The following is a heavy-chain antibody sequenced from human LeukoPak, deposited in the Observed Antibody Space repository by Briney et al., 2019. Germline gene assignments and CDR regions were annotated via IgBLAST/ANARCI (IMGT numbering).Heavy chain of an antibody. Sequence: GECLKISCKGSGYSFTSYSIGWVRQMPGKGLEWMGIIYPGDSDTRYSPSFQGQVTVSADKSISTAYLQWSSLKASDTAMYYCARRRGSGSYSSTHFDYWGQGTLVTVSS. CDR3: ARRRGSGSYSSTHFDY. V-gene: IGHV5-51*01. D-gene: IGHD3-10*01. CDR1: GYSFTSYS. CDR2: IYPGDSDT. J-gene: IGHJ4*02.